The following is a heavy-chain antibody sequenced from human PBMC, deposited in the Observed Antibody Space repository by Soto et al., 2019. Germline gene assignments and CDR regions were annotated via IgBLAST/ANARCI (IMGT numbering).Heavy chain of an antibody. D-gene: IGHD1-26*01. CDR3: GRDGVGATPLGWFYP. Sequence: QVPLVQSGAEVKKPGASVKVSCKASGYTFIGYYIHWVRQAPGQGLEWMGRINPRSGDTTYAQKFQGRLTMTRDTSISTAYMELSSLRSDDTAVYYCGRDGVGATPLGWFYPWGQGSLVTVSS. CDR2: INPRSGDT. CDR1: GYTFIGYY. V-gene: IGHV1-2*06. J-gene: IGHJ5*02.